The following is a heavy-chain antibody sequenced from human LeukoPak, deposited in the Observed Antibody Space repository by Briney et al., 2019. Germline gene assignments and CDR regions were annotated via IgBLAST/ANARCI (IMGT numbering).Heavy chain of an antibody. J-gene: IGHJ4*02. D-gene: IGHD6-13*01. CDR3: ARESRSSTWYVHFDY. Sequence: GGSLGLSCAASGFTVSNNYMSWVRQAPGRRLEWVSVIFGGGGGYYADSVKGRFTISRDNSKNTVYLQMNSLRPEDTAVYYCARESRSSTWYVHFDYWGQGALVTVSS. V-gene: IGHV3-53*01. CDR2: IFGGGGG. CDR1: GFTVSNNY.